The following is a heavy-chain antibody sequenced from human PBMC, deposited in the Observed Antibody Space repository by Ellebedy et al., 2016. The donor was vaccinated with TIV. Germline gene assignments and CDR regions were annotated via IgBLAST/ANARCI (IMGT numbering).Heavy chain of an antibody. CDR1: GYTFTGYY. D-gene: IGHD3-10*01. Sequence: AASVKVSCKASGYTFTGYYMHWVRQAPGQGLEWMGWINPNNGGTGSAQKFQGRVTMTRDTSISTAYMELSGLRSDDTAVYYCARRGSHWYFDLWGRGTLVTVSS. J-gene: IGHJ2*01. V-gene: IGHV1-2*02. CDR2: INPNNGGT. CDR3: ARRGSHWYFDL.